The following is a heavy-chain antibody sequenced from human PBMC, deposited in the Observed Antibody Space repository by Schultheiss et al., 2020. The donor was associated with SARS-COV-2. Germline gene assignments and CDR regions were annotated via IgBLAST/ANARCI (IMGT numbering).Heavy chain of an antibody. D-gene: IGHD6-6*01. CDR3: ARRIAARPGDAFDI. Sequence: SETLSLTCAVSGYSISSGYYWGWIRQPPGKGLEWIGSIYHSGSTYYNPSLKSRVTISVDTSKNQFSLNLSSVTAADTAVYYCARRIAARPGDAFDIWGQGRMVTVAS. CDR2: IYHSGST. CDR1: GYSISSGYY. V-gene: IGHV4-38-2*01. J-gene: IGHJ3*02.